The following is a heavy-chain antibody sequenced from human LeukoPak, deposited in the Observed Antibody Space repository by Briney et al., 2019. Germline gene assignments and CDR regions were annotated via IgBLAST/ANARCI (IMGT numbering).Heavy chain of an antibody. CDR3: ARGRGQQLVHLVDWFDP. CDR1: GGSISSGGYY. D-gene: IGHD6-13*01. CDR2: IYYSGST. J-gene: IGHJ5*02. Sequence: SQTLSLTCTVSGGSISSGGYYWSWIRQHPGKGLEWIGYIYYSGSTYYNPSLKGRVTISVDTSKNQFSLKLSSVTAADTAVYYCARGRGQQLVHLVDWFDPWGQGTLVTVSS. V-gene: IGHV4-31*03.